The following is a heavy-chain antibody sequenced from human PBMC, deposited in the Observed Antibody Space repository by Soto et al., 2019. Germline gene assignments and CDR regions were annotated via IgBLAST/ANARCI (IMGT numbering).Heavy chain of an antibody. CDR1: GYAFTGYY. J-gene: IGHJ5*01. Sequence: XSVKVSCKRSGYAFTGYYRHLVRQAPGQGLEWMGWINPNGGGTNYAQKFQGWVTMTRDTSISTAYMELSRLRSDDTAVYYCARGGEQQLNWFDSWGQGTLVTVSS. V-gene: IGHV1-2*04. D-gene: IGHD6-13*01. CDR3: ARGGEQQLNWFDS. CDR2: INPNGGGT.